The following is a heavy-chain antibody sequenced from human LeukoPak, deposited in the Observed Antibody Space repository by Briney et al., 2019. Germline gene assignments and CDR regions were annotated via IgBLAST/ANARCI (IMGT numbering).Heavy chain of an antibody. Sequence: PGVSLTLPCTASGFTYSSYWRSWAPQAPGKGLEGVANIKQDGSEKYYVDSVKGRFTISRDNAKNSLYLQMNSLRAEDTAVYYCAREVVVVVAATHYFDYWGQGTLVTVSS. CDR3: AREVVVVVAATHYFDY. J-gene: IGHJ4*02. D-gene: IGHD2-15*01. CDR1: GFTYSSYW. V-gene: IGHV3-7*01. CDR2: IKQDGSEK.